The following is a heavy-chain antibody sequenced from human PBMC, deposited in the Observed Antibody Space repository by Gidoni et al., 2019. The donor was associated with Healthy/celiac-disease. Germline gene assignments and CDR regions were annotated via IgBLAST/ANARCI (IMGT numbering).Heavy chain of an antibody. V-gene: IGHV4-59*01. CDR3: ARKSSSYFDY. CDR1: GGSISSYY. CDR2: IYYSGST. D-gene: IGHD6-6*01. Sequence: QVQLQESGPGLVKPSETLSLTCTVSGGSISSYYWSWIRQPPGKGLEWIGYIYYSGSTNYNPSLKSRVTISVDTSKNQFSLKLSSVTVADTAVYYCARKSSSYFDYWGQGTLVTVSS. J-gene: IGHJ4*02.